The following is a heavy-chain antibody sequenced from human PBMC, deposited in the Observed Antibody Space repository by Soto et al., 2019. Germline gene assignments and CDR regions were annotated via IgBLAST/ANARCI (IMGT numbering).Heavy chain of an antibody. CDR1: GYTFTTYD. CDR3: ARGRQLWFDY. CDR2: MNPSSGQT. Sequence: VQLVQSGAEVKKPGASVKVSCKASGYTFTTYDINWVRQATGQALEWMGWMNPSSGQTGYAQKFQGRVTMTRDTSISTAYMELSSLRSEDTAVYYCARGRQLWFDYWGQGTLVTVSS. J-gene: IGHJ4*02. V-gene: IGHV1-8*01. D-gene: IGHD3-10*01.